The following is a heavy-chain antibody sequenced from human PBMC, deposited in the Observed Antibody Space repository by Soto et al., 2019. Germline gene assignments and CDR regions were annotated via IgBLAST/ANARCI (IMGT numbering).Heavy chain of an antibody. CDR1: GYTFTSYA. J-gene: IGHJ6*02. CDR3: ARDPHHYDILTGYPTKYYYYGMDV. D-gene: IGHD3-9*01. Sequence: ASVKVSCKASGYTFTSYAMHWVRQAPGQRLECMGWINVGNGNTKYSQKFQGRVTITRDTSTSTAYMELSSLRSEDTAVYYCARDPHHYDILTGYPTKYYYYGMDVWGQGTTVTVSS. V-gene: IGHV1-3*01. CDR2: INVGNGNT.